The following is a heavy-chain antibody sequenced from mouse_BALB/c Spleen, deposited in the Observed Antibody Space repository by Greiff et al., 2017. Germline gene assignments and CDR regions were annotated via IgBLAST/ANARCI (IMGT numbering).Heavy chain of an antibody. J-gene: IGHJ4*01. D-gene: IGHD4-1*01. CDR1: GFTFSSFG. Sequence: EVKVVESGGGLVQPGGSRKLSCAASGFTFSSFGMHWVRQAPEKGLEWVAYISSGSSTIYYADTVKGRFTISRDNPKNTLFLQMTSLRSEDTAMYYCARVWDYYAMDYWGQGTSVTVSS. CDR2: ISSGSSTI. V-gene: IGHV5-17*02. CDR3: ARVWDYYAMDY.